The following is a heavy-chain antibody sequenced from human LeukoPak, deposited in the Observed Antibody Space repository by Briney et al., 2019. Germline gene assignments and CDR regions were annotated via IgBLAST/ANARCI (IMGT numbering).Heavy chain of an antibody. CDR1: GGTFSSYA. J-gene: IGHJ6*03. CDR3: ARTGSVDTAIYYYYYMDV. D-gene: IGHD5-18*01. Sequence: GSSVKVSCKASGGTFSSYAISWVRQAPGQGLEWMGGIIPIFGTANYAQKFQGRVTITADKSTSTAYMELSSLRSEDTAVYYCARTGSVDTAIYYYYYMDVWGKGTTVTVSS. CDR2: IIPIFGTA. V-gene: IGHV1-69*06.